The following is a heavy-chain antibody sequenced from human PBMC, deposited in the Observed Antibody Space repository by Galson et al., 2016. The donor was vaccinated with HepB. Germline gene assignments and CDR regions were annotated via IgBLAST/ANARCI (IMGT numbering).Heavy chain of an antibody. D-gene: IGHD2-15*01. J-gene: IGHJ4*02. Sequence: QSGAEVKKPGESLRISCKASGYSFTNYWIGWVRQMPGEGLEWMGIIYPGDSAIRYNSSFQGQVTISADKSITTAYLQWGSLKASDSAIYFCARRDRDCSGGTCFSRNFDYWGQGTLVSVSS. CDR3: ARRDRDCSGGTCFSRNFDY. V-gene: IGHV5-51*01. CDR2: IYPGDSAI. CDR1: GYSFTNYW.